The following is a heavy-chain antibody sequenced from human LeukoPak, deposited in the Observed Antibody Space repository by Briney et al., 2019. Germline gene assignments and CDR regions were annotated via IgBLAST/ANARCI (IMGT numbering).Heavy chain of an antibody. CDR1: GFTFSNYA. CDR2: ISGSASKT. Sequence: PGGSLRLSCAASGFTFSNYAMSWVRQAPGKGLEWVSTISGSASKTYYADSVKGRFTISRDNSKNTLCLQMNSLRAEDTAVYYCAKDPLTVTPYFDYRGQGTLVTVSS. D-gene: IGHD4-17*01. V-gene: IGHV3-23*01. J-gene: IGHJ4*02. CDR3: AKDPLTVTPYFDY.